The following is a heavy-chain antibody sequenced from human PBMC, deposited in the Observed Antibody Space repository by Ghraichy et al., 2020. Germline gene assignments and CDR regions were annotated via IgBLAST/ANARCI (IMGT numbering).Heavy chain of an antibody. J-gene: IGHJ4*02. V-gene: IGHV3-30*02. CDR1: GFTFSSYG. D-gene: IGHD5-18*01. Sequence: GGSLRLSCAASGFTFSSYGMHWVRQAPGKGLEWVAFIRYDGSNKYYADSVKGRFTISRDNSKNTLYLQMNSLRAEDTAVYYCAKGPVDTAMVWPWGFDYWGQGTLVTVSS. CDR2: IRYDGSNK. CDR3: AKGPVDTAMVWPWGFDY.